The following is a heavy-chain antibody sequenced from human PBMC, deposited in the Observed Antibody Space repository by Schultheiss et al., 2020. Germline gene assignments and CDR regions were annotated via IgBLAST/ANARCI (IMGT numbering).Heavy chain of an antibody. CDR1: GDTFSSYT. CDR2: IIPILGIA. Sequence: SVKVSGKASGDTFSSYTISWVRQAPGQGLEWMGRIIPILGIANYAQKFQGRVTITADKSTSTAYMELSSLRSEDTAVYYCAKDLDYNPLGMDVWGKGTTVTVSS. CDR3: AKDLDYNPLGMDV. D-gene: IGHD4-11*01. V-gene: IGHV1-69*04. J-gene: IGHJ6*04.